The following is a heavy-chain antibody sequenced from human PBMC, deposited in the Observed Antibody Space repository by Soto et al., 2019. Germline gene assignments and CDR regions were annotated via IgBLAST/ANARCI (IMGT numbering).Heavy chain of an antibody. CDR2: ISPYNGNT. Sequence: ASVKVSCKTSGYTFTTYGVSWVRQAPGQGLEWMGWISPYNGNTNYAQRLQGRVTLTTDTSTKTAYMELMSLRSDDTALYYCAREDGYCSGGSCHSGGWLEPWGQGTLVTV. D-gene: IGHD2-15*01. J-gene: IGHJ5*02. CDR1: GYTFTTYG. V-gene: IGHV1-18*01. CDR3: AREDGYCSGGSCHSGGWLEP.